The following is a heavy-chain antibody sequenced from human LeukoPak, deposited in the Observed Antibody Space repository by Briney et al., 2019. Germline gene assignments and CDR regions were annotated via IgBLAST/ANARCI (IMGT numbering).Heavy chain of an antibody. D-gene: IGHD6-13*01. CDR2: IRNDIPKDGINK. V-gene: IGHV3-30*02. Sequence: GGSLRLSCTTSGFIFSNYGMHWVRQAPGKGQEWVALIRNDIPKDGINKYYADSVRGRFTISRDNSKNTVYLQMNSLRVADTAMYYCAKGDSNWGQGTLVTVSS. CDR1: GFIFSNYG. CDR3: AKGDSN. J-gene: IGHJ4*02.